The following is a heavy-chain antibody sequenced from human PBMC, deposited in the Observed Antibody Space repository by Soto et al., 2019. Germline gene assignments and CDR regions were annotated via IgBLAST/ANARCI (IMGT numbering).Heavy chain of an antibody. CDR2: ISYDGSNK. CDR1: GFXFSSYA. V-gene: IGHV3-30-3*01. J-gene: IGHJ3*02. D-gene: IGHD3-22*01. CDR3: ARDPLYGSGYYGGFPTNAFDI. Sequence: PGGSLXLSCAASGFXFSSYAMHRVRQAPGKGLEWVAVISYDGSNKYYADSVKGRFTISRDNSKNTLYLQMNSLRAEDTAVYYCARDPLYGSGYYGGFPTNAFDIWGQGTMVTVSS.